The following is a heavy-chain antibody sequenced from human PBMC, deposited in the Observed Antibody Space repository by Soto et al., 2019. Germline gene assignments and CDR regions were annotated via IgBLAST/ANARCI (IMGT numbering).Heavy chain of an antibody. Sequence: GSLRLSCAASGFTFSIYAMSWVRQAPGKGLEWVSAISGSGGSTYYADSVKGRLTISRDNSKNTLYLQMNSLRAEDTAVYYCARRGPDYYDTSGYYYFDYWGLETLVTVSS. CDR2: ISGSGGST. D-gene: IGHD3-22*01. CDR3: ARRGPDYYDTSGYYYFDY. CDR1: GFTFSIYA. V-gene: IGHV3-23*01. J-gene: IGHJ4*02.